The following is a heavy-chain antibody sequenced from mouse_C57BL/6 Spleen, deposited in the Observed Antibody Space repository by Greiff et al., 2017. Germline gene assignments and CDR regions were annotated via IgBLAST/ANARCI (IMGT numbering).Heavy chain of an antibody. Sequence: QVQLQQSGAELVKPGASVKMSCKASGYTFTSYWITWVKQRPGQGLEWIGDIYPGSGSTNYNEKFKSKATLTVDTSSSTAYMQLSSLTSEDSAVYYCARSSGSSGTGAYWGQGTLVTVSA. CDR2: IYPGSGST. V-gene: IGHV1-55*01. CDR1: GYTFTSYW. J-gene: IGHJ3*01. D-gene: IGHD1-1*01. CDR3: ARSSGSSGTGAY.